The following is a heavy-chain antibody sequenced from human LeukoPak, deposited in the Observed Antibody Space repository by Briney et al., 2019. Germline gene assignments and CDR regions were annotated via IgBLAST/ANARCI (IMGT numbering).Heavy chain of an antibody. Sequence: PSETLSLTCTVSGGSISSSSYYWVWLRQPPGKGLEWIGSIYYSGSTYYNPSLKSRVTISVNTSKNQFSLKLSSVTAADTAVYYCASLGYYYDSSGSGVDYWGQGTLVTVSS. CDR3: ASLGYYYDSSGSGVDY. V-gene: IGHV4-39*01. D-gene: IGHD3-22*01. J-gene: IGHJ4*02. CDR1: GGSISSSSYY. CDR2: IYYSGST.